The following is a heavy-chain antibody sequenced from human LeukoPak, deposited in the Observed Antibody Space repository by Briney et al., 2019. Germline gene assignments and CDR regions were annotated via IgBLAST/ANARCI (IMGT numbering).Heavy chain of an antibody. J-gene: IGHJ4*02. CDR1: GGSISSGGYY. CDR3: ARDSIAVAAGALDY. D-gene: IGHD6-19*01. Sequence: SETLSLTCTVSGGSISSGGYYWSWIRQHPGKGLEWIGYIYYSGSTYYNPSLKSRVTISVDTSKNQFSLKLSSVTAADTAVYYCARDSIAVAAGALDYWGQGTPVTVSS. CDR2: IYYSGST. V-gene: IGHV4-31*03.